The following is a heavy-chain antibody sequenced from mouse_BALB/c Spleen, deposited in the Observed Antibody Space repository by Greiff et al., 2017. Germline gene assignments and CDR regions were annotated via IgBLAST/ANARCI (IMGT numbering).Heavy chain of an antibody. D-gene: IGHD2-4*01. CDR3: AKAYDYDVGCAY. CDR2: ISSGGST. J-gene: IGHJ3*01. CDR1: GFTFSSYA. Sequence: EVKLVESGGGLVKPGGSLKLSCAASGFTFSSYAMSWVRQTPEKRLEWVASISSGGSTYYPDSVKGRFTISRDNARNILYLQMSSLRSEDTAMYYCAKAYDYDVGCAYWGQGTLVTVSA. V-gene: IGHV5-6-5*01.